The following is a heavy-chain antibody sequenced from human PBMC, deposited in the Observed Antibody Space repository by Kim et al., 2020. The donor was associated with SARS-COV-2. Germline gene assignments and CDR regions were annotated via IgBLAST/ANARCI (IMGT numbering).Heavy chain of an antibody. CDR3: ARDIRVLKGWFGSYDAFDI. CDR1: GGSVSSGSYY. Sequence: SETLSLTCTVSGGSVSSGSYYWSWIRQPPGKGLEWIGYIYYSGSTNYNPSLKSRVTISVDTSKNQFSLKLSSVTAADTAVYYCARDIRVLKGWFGSYDAFDIWGQGTMVTVSS. D-gene: IGHD3-10*01. V-gene: IGHV4-61*01. CDR2: IYYSGST. J-gene: IGHJ3*02.